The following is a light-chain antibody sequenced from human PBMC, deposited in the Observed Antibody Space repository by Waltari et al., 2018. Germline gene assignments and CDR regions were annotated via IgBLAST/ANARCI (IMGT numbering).Light chain of an antibody. CDR3: QTWGSGIVT. CDR1: TGHSDFA. Sequence: QPVLTQSPSASASLGASVKLTCTLSTGHSDFAIAWHQQPPERGPRYLMKLNSDGSHTKGDEFLDRFSGSSSWAERYLTISSLQSEDEAAYYCQTWGSGIVTFGGGTQLTVL. J-gene: IGLJ2*01. CDR2: LNSDGSH. V-gene: IGLV4-69*01.